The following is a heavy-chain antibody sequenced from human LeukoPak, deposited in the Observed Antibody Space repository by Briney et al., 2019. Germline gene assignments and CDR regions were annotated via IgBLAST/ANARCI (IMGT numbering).Heavy chain of an antibody. CDR2: INPSGGST. Sequence: ASVKVSCKASGYTFTSYYMHWVRQAPGEGLEWRGIINPSGGSTSNAQRCQGRVTMTRETYTSAVYMGQSAVRAGDTAVYYRARDGGHDSGDTWGQGTMVTVSS. D-gene: IGHD4-17*01. V-gene: IGHV1-46*01. J-gene: IGHJ5*02. CDR3: ARDGGHDSGDT. CDR1: GYTFTSYY.